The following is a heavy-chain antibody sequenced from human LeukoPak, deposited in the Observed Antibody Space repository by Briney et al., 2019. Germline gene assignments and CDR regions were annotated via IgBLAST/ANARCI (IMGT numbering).Heavy chain of an antibody. Sequence: PGGSLRLTCAASGFTFSSYSMNRVRQAPGRGLEWVSAISGSGGSTYYADSVKGRFTISRDNSKNTLYLQMNSLRAEDTAVYYCAKGPPLYSGSYYINWGQGTLVTVSS. CDR1: GFTFSSYS. CDR3: AKGPPLYSGSYYIN. J-gene: IGHJ4*02. D-gene: IGHD1-26*01. V-gene: IGHV3-23*01. CDR2: ISGSGGST.